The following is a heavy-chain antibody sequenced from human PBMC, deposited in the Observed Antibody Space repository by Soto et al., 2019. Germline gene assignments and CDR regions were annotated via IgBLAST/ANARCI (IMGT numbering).Heavy chain of an antibody. CDR3: AGSPGGGALGYAFDI. V-gene: IGHV3-53*01. J-gene: IGHJ3*02. D-gene: IGHD3-10*01. CDR1: GFTVSSNY. Sequence: EVQLVESGGGLIQPGGSLRLSCAASGFTVSSNYMSWVRQAPGKGLEWVSVIYSGGSTYYADSVKGRFTISRDNSKNTPDLQMDSLRAEDTAVYYWAGSPGGGALGYAFDIWGQGTMVTVSS. CDR2: IYSGGST.